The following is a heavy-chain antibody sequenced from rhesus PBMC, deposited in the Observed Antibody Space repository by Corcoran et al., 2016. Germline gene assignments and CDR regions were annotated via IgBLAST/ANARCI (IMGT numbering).Heavy chain of an antibody. V-gene: IGHV4-80*01. CDR2: INGNSGST. J-gene: IGHJ4*01. CDR3: ARGGLYNWNYIRFDY. Sequence: QVQLQESCPGLVKPSETLSLTCAVSGASISSYWWYWIRPPPGQGLEWIGEINGNSGSTNYNPSLKSRVTISKDASKNQFSLKLSSVTAADTAVYYCARGGLYNWNYIRFDYWGQGVLVTVSS. CDR1: GASISSYW. D-gene: IGHD1-26*01.